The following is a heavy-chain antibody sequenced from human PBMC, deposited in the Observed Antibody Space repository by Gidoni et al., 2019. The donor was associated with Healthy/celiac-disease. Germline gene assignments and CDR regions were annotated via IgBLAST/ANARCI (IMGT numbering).Heavy chain of an antibody. CDR1: GGSFSGYY. D-gene: IGHD3-22*01. CDR3: ARGNVYDSSGYSLNYFDY. V-gene: IGHV4-34*01. CDR2: INHSGST. Sequence: QVQLQQWGAGLLKPSETLSLTCAVYGGSFSGYYWSWIRQPPGKGLEWIGEINHSGSTNYNPSLKSRVTISVDTSKNQFSLKLSSVTAADTAVYYCARGNVYDSSGYSLNYFDYWGQGTLVTVSS. J-gene: IGHJ4*02.